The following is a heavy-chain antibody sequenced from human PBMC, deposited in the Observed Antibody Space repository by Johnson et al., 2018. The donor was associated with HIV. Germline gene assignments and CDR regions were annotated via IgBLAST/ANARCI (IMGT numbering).Heavy chain of an antibody. CDR1: GFTFSDYC. Sequence: EVQLVESGGDLVKPGGSLRLSCAASGFTFSDYCMSWIRQAPGKGLEWVANIKQDGSERYYVDSVKGRFTISRDNAKNSLSLQMDSLRAEDTAVYYCARDPELDYFDNRAFDIWGQGTMVTVSS. CDR3: ARDPELDYFDNRAFDI. V-gene: IGHV3-7*01. CDR2: IKQDGSER. D-gene: IGHD3-22*01. J-gene: IGHJ3*02.